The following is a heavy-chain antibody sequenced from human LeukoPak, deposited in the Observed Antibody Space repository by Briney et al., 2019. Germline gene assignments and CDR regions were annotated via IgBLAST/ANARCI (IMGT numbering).Heavy chain of an antibody. Sequence: SETLSLTCTVSGGSVSSGSYYWSWIRQPPGKGLEWIGYIYYSGSTNYNPSLKSRVTISVDTSKNQFSLKLSPVTAADTAVYYCASGPDCSGGSCYYYGMDVWGKGTTVTVSS. CDR3: ASGPDCSGGSCYYYGMDV. V-gene: IGHV4-61*01. D-gene: IGHD2-15*01. CDR1: GGSVSSGSYY. CDR2: IYYSGST. J-gene: IGHJ6*04.